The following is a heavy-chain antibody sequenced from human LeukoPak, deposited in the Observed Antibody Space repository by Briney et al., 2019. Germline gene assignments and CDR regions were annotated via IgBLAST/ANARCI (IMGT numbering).Heavy chain of an antibody. Sequence: SVKVSCKASGGTFISYAISWVRQAPGQGLEWMGGIIPIFGTANYAQKFQGRVTITADESTSTAYMELSSLRSEDTAVYYCARDPDYYDSSGFNWFDPWGQGALVTVSS. J-gene: IGHJ5*02. D-gene: IGHD3-22*01. CDR3: ARDPDYYDSSGFNWFDP. CDR2: IIPIFGTA. CDR1: GGTFISYA. V-gene: IGHV1-69*13.